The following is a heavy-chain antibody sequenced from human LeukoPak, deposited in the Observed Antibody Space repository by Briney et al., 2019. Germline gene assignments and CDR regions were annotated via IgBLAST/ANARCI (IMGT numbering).Heavy chain of an antibody. D-gene: IGHD3-3*01. CDR3: ARPLVDYDFWSGYLTDAFDI. V-gene: IGHV5-51*01. CDR1: GCSFTSYW. CDR2: IYPGDSDT. Sequence: GESLKISCKGSGCSFTSYWIGWVRQMPGKGLEWMGIIYPGDSDTRYSPSFQGQVTISADKSISTAYLQWSSLKASDTAMYYCARPLVDYDFWSGYLTDAFDIWGQGTMVTVSS. J-gene: IGHJ3*02.